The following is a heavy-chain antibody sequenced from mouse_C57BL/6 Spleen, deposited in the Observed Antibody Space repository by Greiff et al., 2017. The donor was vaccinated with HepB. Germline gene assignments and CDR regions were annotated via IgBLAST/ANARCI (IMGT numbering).Heavy chain of an antibody. Sequence: VQLQQSGAELARPGASVKLSCKASGYTFTSYGISWVKQRTGQGLEWIGEIYPRSGNTYYNEKFKGKATLTADKSSSTAFMELRSLTSEDSAVYVCARMNIDYYGSSLYAMDYLGQGTSVTVSS. D-gene: IGHD1-1*01. V-gene: IGHV1-81*01. CDR3: ARMNIDYYGSSLYAMDY. CDR2: IYPRSGNT. CDR1: GYTFTSYG. J-gene: IGHJ4*01.